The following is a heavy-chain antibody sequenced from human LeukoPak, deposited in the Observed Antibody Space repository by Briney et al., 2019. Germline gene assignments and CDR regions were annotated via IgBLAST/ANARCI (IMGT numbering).Heavy chain of an antibody. CDR2: IKQDGSEK. CDR1: GFTFSSYW. V-gene: IGHV3-7*01. Sequence: GGSLRLSCAASGFTFSSYWMSWVRQAPGKGLEWVANIKQDGSEKYYVDSVRGRFTISRDNAKNSLYLQMNSLRAEDTAVYYCARVSGALPDPRYYFDYWGQGTLVTVSS. J-gene: IGHJ4*02. D-gene: IGHD7-27*01. CDR3: ARVSGALPDPRYYFDY.